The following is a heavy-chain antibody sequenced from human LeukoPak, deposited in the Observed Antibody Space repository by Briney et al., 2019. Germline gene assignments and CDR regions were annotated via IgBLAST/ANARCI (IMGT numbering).Heavy chain of an antibody. J-gene: IGHJ4*02. V-gene: IGHV3-11*04. CDR1: GFTFSDYY. CDR3: ARDGIYDSWSGYHPWFDY. D-gene: IGHD3-3*01. Sequence: PGGSLRLSCAASGFTFSDYYMSWIRQAPGKGLEWVSYISSSGSTIYYADSVKGRFTISRDNAKNSLYLQMNSLRAEDTAVYYCARDGIYDSWSGYHPWFDYWGQGTLVTVSS. CDR2: ISSSGSTI.